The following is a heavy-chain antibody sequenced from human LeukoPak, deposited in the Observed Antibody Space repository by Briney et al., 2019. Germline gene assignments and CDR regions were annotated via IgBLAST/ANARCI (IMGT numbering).Heavy chain of an antibody. J-gene: IGHJ4*02. CDR2: ISGRADST. CDR3: ARSPLIRESYGDKIVKFDY. V-gene: IGHV3-23*01. CDR1: GLVFSNYA. D-gene: IGHD4-17*01. Sequence: GGSLRLSCAASGLVFSNYAMSWVRQAPGRGLEWVSTISGRADSTYSADSVRGRFTIHRDSYKNTLSLQMDSLRAEDTAVYYCARSPLIRESYGDKIVKFDYWGQGTLVTVSS.